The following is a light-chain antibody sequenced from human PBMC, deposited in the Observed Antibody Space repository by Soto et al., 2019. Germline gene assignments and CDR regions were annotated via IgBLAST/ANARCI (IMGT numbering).Light chain of an antibody. V-gene: IGKV3-20*01. CDR2: GAS. CDR3: QQYGSSPFT. CDR1: QSVSSSY. Sequence: ENVLTQSPGTLSLSPGERATLSCRASQSVSSSYLAWYQQKPGQAPRLLIYGASSRATGIPDRFSGSGAGTDFTLTISRLEPEDFAVYYGQQYGSSPFTFGPGTKVDIK. J-gene: IGKJ3*01.